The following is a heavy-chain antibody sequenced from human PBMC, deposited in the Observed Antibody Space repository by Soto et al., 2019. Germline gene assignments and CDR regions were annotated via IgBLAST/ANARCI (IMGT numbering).Heavy chain of an antibody. V-gene: IGHV3-11*01. Sequence: RLSCAASGFTFSDYYTTWIRQAPGKGLEWVSYISSSGTGIYYADSVKGRFTISRDNAKKSLYLQMSSLRAEDTAVYYCARAYSDAFDIWGQGTMVTVSS. CDR1: GFTFSDYY. D-gene: IGHD2-15*01. CDR2: ISSSGTGI. J-gene: IGHJ3*02. CDR3: ARAYSDAFDI.